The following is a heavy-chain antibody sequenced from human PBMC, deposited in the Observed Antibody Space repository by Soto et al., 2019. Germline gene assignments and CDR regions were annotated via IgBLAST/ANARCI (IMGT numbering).Heavy chain of an antibody. Sequence: QVQLVQSGAEVKKPGASVKVSCKVSGYSLTELSMHWVRQAPGKGLEWLGGFDPGSGSTVYAQRFEDRVRMTEDASVGTAFMDLGSLRSDDTAIYYCATRPRPYAPGIYNLTPSLHYWGQGSLLTVSS. CDR1: GYSLTELS. D-gene: IGHD3-10*01. CDR3: ATRPRPYAPGIYNLTPSLHY. V-gene: IGHV1-24*01. J-gene: IGHJ4*02. CDR2: FDPGSGST.